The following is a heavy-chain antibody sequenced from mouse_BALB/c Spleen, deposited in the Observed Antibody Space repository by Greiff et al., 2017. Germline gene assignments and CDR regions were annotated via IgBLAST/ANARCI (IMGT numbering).Heavy chain of an antibody. V-gene: IGHV5-6-4*01. CDR3: TRDGYYWFAY. Sequence: EVMLVESGGGLVKPGGSLKLSCAASGFTFSSYTMSWVRQTPEKRLEWVATISSGGSYTYYPDSVKGRFTISRDNAKNTLYLQMSSLKSEDTAMYYCTRDGYYWFAYWGQGTLVTVSA. CDR1: GFTFSSYT. CDR2: ISSGGSYT. D-gene: IGHD2-3*01. J-gene: IGHJ3*01.